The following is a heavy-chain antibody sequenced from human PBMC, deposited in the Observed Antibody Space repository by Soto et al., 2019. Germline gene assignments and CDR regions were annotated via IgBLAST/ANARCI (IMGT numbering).Heavy chain of an antibody. CDR1: GFTFSSYG. Sequence: GGSLRLSCAASGFTFSSYGTHWGRQAPGKGLEWVAVISDDGRNKYYADSVKGRFTISRDHSKNTLYLQMNSLRAEDTALYYCAKPRVAGVLSFNSYYFDYWGQGTVVTVSS. CDR3: AKPRVAGVLSFNSYYFDY. V-gene: IGHV3-30*18. CDR2: ISDDGRNK. D-gene: IGHD6-19*01. J-gene: IGHJ4*02.